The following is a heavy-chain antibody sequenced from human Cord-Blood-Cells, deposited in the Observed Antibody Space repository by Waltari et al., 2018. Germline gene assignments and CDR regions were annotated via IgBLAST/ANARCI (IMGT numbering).Heavy chain of an antibody. Sequence: VQLVQSGAEVKKPGASVKVSCKASGYTFTSYAMHWVRQAPGQRLEWLGWINAGNGNTKYSQKFQGRVTITRDTSAITAYMERSSLRSEDTAVYYCARDSLMITFGGVIAKHYYGMDVWGQGTTVTVSS. D-gene: IGHD3-16*02. CDR3: ARDSLMITFGGVIAKHYYGMDV. CDR2: INAGNGNT. J-gene: IGHJ6*02. V-gene: IGHV1-3*01. CDR1: GYTFTSYA.